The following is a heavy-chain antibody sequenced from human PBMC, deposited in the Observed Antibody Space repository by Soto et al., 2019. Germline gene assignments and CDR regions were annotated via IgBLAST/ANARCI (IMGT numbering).Heavy chain of an antibody. V-gene: IGHV3-33*06. J-gene: IGHJ6*02. CDR3: AKDRSSSLDAMDV. CDR2: IWYDGTDN. D-gene: IGHD6-13*01. Sequence: QVQLVESGGGVVQPGRSLRLSCAASGFAFSRYGMHWVRQAPDKGLEWVAVIWYDGTDNYYADSVKGRFTISRDNSKNTLYLQANSLRVDDTAVYYCAKDRSSSLDAMDVWGQGTTVTVSS. CDR1: GFAFSRYG.